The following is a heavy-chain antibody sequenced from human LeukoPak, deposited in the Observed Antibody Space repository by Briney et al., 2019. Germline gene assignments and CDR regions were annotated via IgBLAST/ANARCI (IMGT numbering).Heavy chain of an antibody. Sequence: SETLSLTCTVSGGSISSYYWSWIRQPPGKGLEWIGYIYYSGSTNYNPSLKSRVTISVDTSKNQFSLKLSSVTAADTAVYYCARITGTTSPYYYYYMDVWGKGTTVTVSS. CDR2: IYYSGST. V-gene: IGHV4-59*01. CDR3: ARITGTTSPYYYYYMDV. CDR1: GGSISSYY. J-gene: IGHJ6*03. D-gene: IGHD1-7*01.